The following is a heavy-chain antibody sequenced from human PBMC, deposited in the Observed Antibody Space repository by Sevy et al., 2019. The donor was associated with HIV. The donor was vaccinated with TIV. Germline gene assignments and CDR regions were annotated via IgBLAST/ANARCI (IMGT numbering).Heavy chain of an antibody. CDR1: GGSVSSGSYY. Sequence: SETLSLTCTVSGGSVSSGSYYWSWIRQPPGKGLEGIGYIYYSGSTNYNPSLKSRVTMSVDTSKNQFSLKLSSVTAADTAVYYCARDARSSIAAPVPRAYYYYGMDVWGQGTTVTVSS. CDR3: ARDARSSIAAPVPRAYYYYGMDV. J-gene: IGHJ6*02. D-gene: IGHD6-6*01. CDR2: IYYSGST. V-gene: IGHV4-61*01.